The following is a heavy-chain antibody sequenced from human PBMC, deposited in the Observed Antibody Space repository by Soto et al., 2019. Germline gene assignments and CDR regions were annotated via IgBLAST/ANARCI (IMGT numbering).Heavy chain of an antibody. V-gene: IGHV3-74*01. D-gene: IGHD3-16*01. CDR1: GFTFTDYW. J-gene: IGHJ3*02. Sequence: EVQLVESGGDLVQPGGSLRLSCAASGFTFTDYWMHWVRQAPGKGLVWISHVHSNGETTSYADSVKGRFTISRDNTKNTVYLQMNSLRAEDTAVYYCARGGVGALDIWGQGTLVTVSS. CDR2: VHSNGETT. CDR3: ARGGVGALDI.